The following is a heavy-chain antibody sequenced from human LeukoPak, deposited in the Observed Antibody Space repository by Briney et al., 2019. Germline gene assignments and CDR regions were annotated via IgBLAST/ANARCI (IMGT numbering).Heavy chain of an antibody. CDR3: ARGRFGLLWFGELER. CDR2: INPIFGTA. V-gene: IGHV1-69*13. Sequence: SVKVSCKASVGTFSSYAIIWVRQAPGQGLEWMGGINPIFGTANYAQKFQGRVTITADESTSTAYMELSSLRSEDTAVFYCARGRFGLLWFGELERWGQGTLVTVSS. D-gene: IGHD3-10*01. J-gene: IGHJ4*02. CDR1: VGTFSSYA.